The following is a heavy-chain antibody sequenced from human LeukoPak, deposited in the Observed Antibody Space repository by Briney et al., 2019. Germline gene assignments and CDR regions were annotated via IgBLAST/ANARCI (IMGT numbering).Heavy chain of an antibody. D-gene: IGHD3-10*01. CDR3: ARGSQSSGFDY. J-gene: IGHJ4*02. V-gene: IGHV4-59*01. CDR2: IYYSGGT. CDR1: GGSISSYY. Sequence: SETLSLTCTVSGGSISSYYWSWIRQPPGKGLEWIGYIYYSGGTNYNPSLKSRVTISVDTSKNQFSLKLSSVTAADTAVYYCARGSQSSGFDYWGQGTLVTVSS.